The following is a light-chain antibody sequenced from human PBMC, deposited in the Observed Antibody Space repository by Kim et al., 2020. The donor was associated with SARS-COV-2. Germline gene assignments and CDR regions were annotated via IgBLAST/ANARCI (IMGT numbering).Light chain of an antibody. J-gene: IGLJ2*01. V-gene: IGLV3-1*01. CDR2: QDS. CDR1: KLGDKY. CDR3: QAWDSSTAVV. Sequence: VSTGQTASINCSGDKLGDKYACWYQQKPGQSPVLVIYQDSKRPSGIPERFSGSNSGNTATLTISGTQAMDEADYYCQAWDSSTAVVFGGGTQLTVL.